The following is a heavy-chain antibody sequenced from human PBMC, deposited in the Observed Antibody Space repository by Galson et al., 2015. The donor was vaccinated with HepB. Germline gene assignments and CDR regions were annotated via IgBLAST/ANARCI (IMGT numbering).Heavy chain of an antibody. CDR1: GFTFSSYA. D-gene: IGHD3-10*01. CDR3: ARDDNEGLLWFGESDYYYYGMDV. CDR2: ISYDGSNK. Sequence: SLRLSCAASGFTFSSYAMHWVRQAPGKGLEWVAVISYDGSNKYYAGSVKGRFTISRDNSKNTLYLQMNSLRAEDTAVYYCARDDNEGLLWFGESDYYYYGMDVWGQGTTVTVSS. V-gene: IGHV3-30*04. J-gene: IGHJ6*02.